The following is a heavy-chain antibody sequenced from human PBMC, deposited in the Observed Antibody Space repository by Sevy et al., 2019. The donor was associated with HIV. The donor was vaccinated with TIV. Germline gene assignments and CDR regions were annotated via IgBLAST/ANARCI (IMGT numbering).Heavy chain of an antibody. CDR2: IYYNGHI. CDR1: GGSITSLY. J-gene: IGHJ4*02. D-gene: IGHD1-26*01. V-gene: IGHV4-59*08. CDR3: AGENAWGRGYS. Sequence: SETLSLTCTVSGGSITSLYWNWIRQPPGKGLEWIANIYYNGHINYYHSLKRRVSLTLDTYKNQFSLRLSSVTAADTAMYYCAGENAWGRGYSWGQGTLVTVSS.